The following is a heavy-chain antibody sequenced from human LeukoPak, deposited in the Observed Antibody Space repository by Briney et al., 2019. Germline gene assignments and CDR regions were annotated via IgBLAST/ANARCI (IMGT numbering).Heavy chain of an antibody. Sequence: GGSLRLSCAASGFTFSSYWMSWVRQAPGKGLEWVANIKQDGSEKYYVDSVKGRFTISRDNAKNSLYLQMNSLRAEDTAVYYCARDTGTPTRYFDYWGQGTLVTVSS. J-gene: IGHJ4*02. CDR2: IKQDGSEK. CDR1: GFTFSSYW. CDR3: ARDTGTPTRYFDY. D-gene: IGHD1-7*01. V-gene: IGHV3-7*01.